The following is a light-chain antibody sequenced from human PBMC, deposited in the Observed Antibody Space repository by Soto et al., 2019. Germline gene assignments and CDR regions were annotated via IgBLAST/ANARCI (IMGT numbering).Light chain of an antibody. CDR2: GNS. V-gene: IGLV1-40*01. Sequence: QSVLTQPPSVSGAPGQRVTISCTGSSSNIGAGYDVHWYQQLPGTAPKLLIYGNSNRPSGVPDRFSGSKSGTSASLAITGLQAEDEADYYCQSYDSSRSDVFGTGTKVTVL. J-gene: IGLJ1*01. CDR3: QSYDSSRSDV. CDR1: SSNIGAGYD.